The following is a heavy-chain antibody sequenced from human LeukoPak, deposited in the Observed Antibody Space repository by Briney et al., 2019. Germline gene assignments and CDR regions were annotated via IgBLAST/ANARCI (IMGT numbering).Heavy chain of an antibody. D-gene: IGHD3-10*01. V-gene: IGHV4-61*02. Sequence: SETLSLTCSVPGGSISSGRYSWSWRRQPAGKGLEWIGRMYTSGSTNYNPSLKSRVTISVDTSKNQFSLKLSSVTAADTAVYYCARGRKRTYYYGSGTMEEAFDIWGQGTMVTVSS. J-gene: IGHJ3*02. CDR3: ARGRKRTYYYGSGTMEEAFDI. CDR1: GGSISSGRYS. CDR2: MYTSGST.